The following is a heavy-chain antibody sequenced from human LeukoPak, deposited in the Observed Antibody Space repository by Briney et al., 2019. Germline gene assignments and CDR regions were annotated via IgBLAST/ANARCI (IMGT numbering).Heavy chain of an antibody. CDR1: GFTFSSYA. J-gene: IGHJ4*02. Sequence: GGSLRLSCAASGFTFSSYAMSWVRQAPGKGLEWVAVISYDGSNKYYADSVKGRFTISRDNSKNTLYLQMNSLRAEDTAVYYCACPYGRIGYWGQGTLVTVSS. CDR2: ISYDGSNK. D-gene: IGHD1-14*01. V-gene: IGHV3-30-3*01. CDR3: ACPYGRIGY.